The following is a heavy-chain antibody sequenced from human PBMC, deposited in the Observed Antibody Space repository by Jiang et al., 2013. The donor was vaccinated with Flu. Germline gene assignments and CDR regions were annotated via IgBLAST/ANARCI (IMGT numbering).Heavy chain of an antibody. V-gene: IGHV1-69*04. D-gene: IGHD2-2*01. CDR1: SSYA. CDR3: ARRGMVVPAAMDDAFDI. CDR2: IIPILGIA. Sequence: SSYAISWVRQAPGQGLEWMGRIIPILGIANYAQKFQGRVTITADKSTSTAYMELSSLRSEDTAVYYCARRGMVVPAAMDDAFDIWGQGTMVTVSS. J-gene: IGHJ3*02.